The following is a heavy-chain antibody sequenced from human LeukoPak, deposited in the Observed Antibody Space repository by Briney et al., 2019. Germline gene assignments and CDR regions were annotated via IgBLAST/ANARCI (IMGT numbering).Heavy chain of an antibody. V-gene: IGHV3-21*01. CDR3: VRDGVFGRYFYHYMDV. CDR1: GFSFRDFS. Sequence: GGSLRLSCTASGFSFRDFSLNWVRQSPGKGLEWVSSITSSGPFMYHSDSLRGRFTISRDNAKNSLYLQMNSLRPEDTAIYYCVRDGVFGRYFYHYMDVWGKGTTVTVS. D-gene: IGHD2-15*01. J-gene: IGHJ6*03. CDR2: ITSSGPFM.